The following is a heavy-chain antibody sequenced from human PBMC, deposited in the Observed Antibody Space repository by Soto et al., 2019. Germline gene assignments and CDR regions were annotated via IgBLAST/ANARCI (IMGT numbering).Heavy chain of an antibody. J-gene: IGHJ6*04. CDR1: DASFSSSYC. CDR2: VYASGST. V-gene: IGHV4-59*08. CDR3: ARQLSGDDYYYYYGMDG. D-gene: IGHD5-12*01. Sequence: PSETLSLTCTVSDASFSSSYCWNWVRQPPGRGLEWLGYVYASGSTNYNPSLKSRVTMSVDTSKSQFSLKLISVTAADTAVYYCARQLSGDDYYYYYGMDGWGKVTTVTV.